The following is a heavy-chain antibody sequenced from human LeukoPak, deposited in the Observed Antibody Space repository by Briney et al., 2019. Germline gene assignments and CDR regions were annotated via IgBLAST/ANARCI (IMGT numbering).Heavy chain of an antibody. CDR3: AKGLRFLEWLLSMPDY. CDR2: IRYDGSNK. D-gene: IGHD3-3*01. CDR1: GFTFSSYG. V-gene: IGHV3-30*02. J-gene: IGHJ4*02. Sequence: GRSLRLSCAASGFTFSSYGMHWVRQAPGKGLEWVAFIRYDGSNKYYADSVKGRFTISRDNSKNTLYLQMNSLRAEDTAVYYCAKGLRFLEWLLSMPDYWGQGTLVTVSS.